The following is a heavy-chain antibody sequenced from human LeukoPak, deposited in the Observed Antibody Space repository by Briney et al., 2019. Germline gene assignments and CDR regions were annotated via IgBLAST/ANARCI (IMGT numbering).Heavy chain of an antibody. V-gene: IGHV3-23*01. CDR1: GFTFSSYA. CDR2: INRIGGST. J-gene: IGHJ4*02. CDR3: GEVGYGLFIRDY. D-gene: IGHD3-16*01. Sequence: PGGSLRLSCAASGFTFSSYAMSWVRQAPGKGLEWVSAINRIGGSTYYADSVKGRFTISRDNSKNALYLQMNSLRAEDTAVYYCGEVGYGLFIRDYWGQGTLVTVSS.